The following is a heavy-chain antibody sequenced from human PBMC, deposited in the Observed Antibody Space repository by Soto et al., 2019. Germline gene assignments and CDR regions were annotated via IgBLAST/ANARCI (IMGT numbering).Heavy chain of an antibody. CDR2: INHSGST. CDR3: ARHGVMRYYGMDA. J-gene: IGHJ6*02. Sequence: SETLSLTCAVYVGSFGCYYWSWIRQPPGKGLEWIGEINHSGSTNSNPSLKSRVTISVDTAKNQFSLELSSVTAADTAVYYCARHGVMRYYGMDAWGQGTTVTVSS. V-gene: IGHV4-34*01. D-gene: IGHD3-16*01. CDR1: VGSFGCYY.